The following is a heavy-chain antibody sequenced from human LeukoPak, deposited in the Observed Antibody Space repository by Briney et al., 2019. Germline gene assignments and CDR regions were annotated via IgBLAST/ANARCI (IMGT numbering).Heavy chain of an antibody. J-gene: IGHJ6*03. V-gene: IGHV3-11*01. D-gene: IGHD3-9*01. Sequence: GGSLRLSCAASGFTFSDYYMSWIRQAPGKGLEWVSYISSSGSTIYYADSVKGRFTISRDNAKNSLYLQMNSLRAEDTAVYYCARVGHYDILTGYFLYMDVWGKGTTVTVSS. CDR2: ISSSGSTI. CDR3: ARVGHYDILTGYFLYMDV. CDR1: GFTFSDYY.